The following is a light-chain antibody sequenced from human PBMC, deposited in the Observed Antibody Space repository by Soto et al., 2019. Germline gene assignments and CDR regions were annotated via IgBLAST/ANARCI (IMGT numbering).Light chain of an antibody. CDR3: QQSYGAPCT. CDR1: QSISDN. J-gene: IGKJ2*02. V-gene: IGKV1-39*01. CDR2: AAS. Sequence: EMTQSPSSLSASVGDRVTITCRASQSISDNVNWYQFQPGKAPKLLIYAASNLETGVPASFTGSGSGTDFVLTISGLQPEDSATYYCQQSYGAPCTFGLGTKLEIK.